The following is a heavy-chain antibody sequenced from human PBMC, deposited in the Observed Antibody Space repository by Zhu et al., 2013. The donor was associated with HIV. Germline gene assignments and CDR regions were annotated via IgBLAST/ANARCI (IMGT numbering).Heavy chain of an antibody. D-gene: IGHD2-2*01. CDR1: GGTFSSYA. Sequence: QVQLVQSGAEVKKPGSSVKVSCKASGGTFSSYAISWVRQAPGQGLEWMGGIIPIFGTANYAQKFQGRVTITADESTSTAYMELSSLRSEDTAVYYCARDQVIGVVPAAMDDDVSFHYYYGMDVWGQGTTVTVSS. CDR3: ARDQVIGVVPAAMDDDVSFHYYYGMDV. V-gene: IGHV1-69*01. CDR2: IIPIFGTA. J-gene: IGHJ6*02.